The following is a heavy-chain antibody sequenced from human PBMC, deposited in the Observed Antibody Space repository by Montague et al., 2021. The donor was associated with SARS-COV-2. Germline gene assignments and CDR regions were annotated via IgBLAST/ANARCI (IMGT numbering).Heavy chain of an antibody. V-gene: IGHV4-59*02. CDR2: VHYSGKT. CDR1: GVSVKNYY. D-gene: IGHD1-14*01. J-gene: IGHJ5*02. Sequence: SEILSLTCTVSGVSVKNYYWSWIRQPPGKGLEWIGYVHYSGKTKSNPSLQSPISISLDASKNQFYLSLTSVTSADAAVYYCARHHISTMYGYSWFDPWGRGTLVTVSS. CDR3: ARHHISTMYGYSWFDP.